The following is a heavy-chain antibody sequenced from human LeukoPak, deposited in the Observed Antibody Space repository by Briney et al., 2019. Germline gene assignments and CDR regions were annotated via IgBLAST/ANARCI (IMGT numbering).Heavy chain of an antibody. CDR1: RFTFSSYA. J-gene: IGHJ4*02. V-gene: IGHV3-23*01. CDR2: ISGSGGST. D-gene: IGHD6-13*01. CDR3: ANLYSSSYFDY. Sequence: GGSLRLSCAASRFTFSSYAMSWVRQAPGKGLEWVSAISGSGGSTYYADSVKGRFTISRDNSKNTLYLQMNSLRAEDTAVYYCANLYSSSYFDYWGQGTLVTVSS.